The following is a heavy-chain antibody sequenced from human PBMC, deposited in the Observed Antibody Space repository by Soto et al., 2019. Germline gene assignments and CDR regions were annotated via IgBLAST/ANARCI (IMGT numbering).Heavy chain of an antibody. CDR3: ARRDSSGPAEDYFDY. CDR2: ISAYNGNT. D-gene: IGHD6-19*01. V-gene: IGHV1-18*01. CDR1: GYTFTSYG. J-gene: IGHJ4*02. Sequence: QVQLVQSGAEVKKPGASVKVSCKASGYTFTSYGISWVRQAPGQGLEWMGWISAYNGNTNYAQKLQGRVTMTTDTSTRTAYMELRSLRSDDTAVYYCARRDSSGPAEDYFDYWGQGTLVTVSS.